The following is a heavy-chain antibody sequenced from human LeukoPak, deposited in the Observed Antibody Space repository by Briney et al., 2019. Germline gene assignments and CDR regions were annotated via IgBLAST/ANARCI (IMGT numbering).Heavy chain of an antibody. CDR1: GFTFSHAW. J-gene: IGHJ3*02. V-gene: IGHV3-7*01. Sequence: GGSLRLSCAASGFTFSHAWMSWVRQAPGKGLGWVAIINPDGSTTGYVDSVKGRFTISRDNAKNSLCLQLNSLRAEDTAVYYCVRDPGWGSFDIWGQGTMVTVSS. CDR2: INPDGSTT. CDR3: VRDPGWGSFDI. D-gene: IGHD3-16*01.